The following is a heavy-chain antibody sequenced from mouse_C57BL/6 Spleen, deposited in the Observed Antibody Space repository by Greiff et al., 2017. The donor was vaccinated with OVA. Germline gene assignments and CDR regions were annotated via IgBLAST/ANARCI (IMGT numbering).Heavy chain of an antibody. CDR3: ARRNYGSSPYAMDY. D-gene: IGHD1-1*01. CDR2: ISSGSSTI. CDR1: GFTFSDYG. V-gene: IGHV5-17*01. Sequence: EVHLVESGGGLVKPGGSLKLSCAASGFTFSDYGMHWVRQAPEKGLEWVAYISSGSSTIYYADTVKGRFTISRDNAKNTLFLQMTSLRSEDTAMYYCARRNYGSSPYAMDYWGQGTSVTVSS. J-gene: IGHJ4*01.